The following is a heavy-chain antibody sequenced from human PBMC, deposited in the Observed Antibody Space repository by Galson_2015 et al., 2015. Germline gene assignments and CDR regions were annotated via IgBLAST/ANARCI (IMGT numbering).Heavy chain of an antibody. CDR3: ARDLNTPHANWFDP. V-gene: IGHV4-31*03. J-gene: IGHJ5*02. CDR1: GGSISSGGYY. Sequence: TLSLTCPVSGGSISSGGYYWSWIRPHPGKGLEWIGYIYYSGSTYCNPSLKSRVTISVDTSKNQFSLKLSSVTAADTAVYYCARDLNTPHANWFDPWGQGTLVTVSS. CDR2: IYYSGST.